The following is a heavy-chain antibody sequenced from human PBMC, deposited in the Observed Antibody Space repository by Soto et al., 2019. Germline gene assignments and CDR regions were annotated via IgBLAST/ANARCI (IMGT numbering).Heavy chain of an antibody. Sequence: GGSLRLSCAASGFTFSNAWMSWVRQATGKGLEWVGRIKSYTNGGTTDYAAPVKGRFAISRDDSKNTLYLQMNSLKTDVAGVYYCTTDDPINKYWGQGTLVTVSS. CDR1: GFTFSNAW. CDR3: TTDDPINKY. J-gene: IGHJ4*02. CDR2: IKSYTNGGTT. V-gene: IGHV3-15*01.